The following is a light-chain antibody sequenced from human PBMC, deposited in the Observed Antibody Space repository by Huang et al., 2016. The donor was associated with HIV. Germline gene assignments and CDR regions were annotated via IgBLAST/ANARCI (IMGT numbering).Light chain of an antibody. CDR2: WTS. CDR3: LQYYRSPQT. Sequence: DIVMTQSPDSLAVSLGERATLNCRSSQSFFSTSTSKDYLGWFQQKPGQPPKLLLFWTSTREAGVPDRFSGSGSGTHFTLTIDNLEAEDAAIYYCLQYYRSPQTFGQGTRVEVK. V-gene: IGKV4-1*01. CDR1: QSFFSTSTSKDY. J-gene: IGKJ1*01.